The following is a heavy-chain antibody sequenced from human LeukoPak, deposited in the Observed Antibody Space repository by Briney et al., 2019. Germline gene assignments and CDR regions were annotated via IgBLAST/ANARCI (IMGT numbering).Heavy chain of an antibody. D-gene: IGHD6-13*01. CDR2: IIPIFGTA. V-gene: IGHV1-69*05. CDR3: AREGRYSSSEGNWFDP. Sequence: SVKVSCKASGGTFSSYAISWVRQAPGQGLEWMGRIIPIFGTANYAQKFHGRVTITRDTSNSTAYMELSRLRSDDTAGYYCAREGRYSSSEGNWFDPWGQGTLVTVSS. CDR1: GGTFSSYA. J-gene: IGHJ5*02.